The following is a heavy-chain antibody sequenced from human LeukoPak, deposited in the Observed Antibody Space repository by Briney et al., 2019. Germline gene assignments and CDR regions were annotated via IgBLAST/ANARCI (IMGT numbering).Heavy chain of an antibody. D-gene: IGHD3-22*01. J-gene: IGHJ5*02. CDR1: GGSISSSSYY. V-gene: IGHV4-39*01. Sequence: SETLSLTCTVSGGSISSSSYYWGWIRHPPGKGLEWIGSIYYTGSTYYNPSLKSRVTISVDTSNNQFSLKLTSVTAADTTVYYCARGDYDSSGLNWFDPWGQGTLVTVSS. CDR3: ARGDYDSSGLNWFDP. CDR2: IYYTGST.